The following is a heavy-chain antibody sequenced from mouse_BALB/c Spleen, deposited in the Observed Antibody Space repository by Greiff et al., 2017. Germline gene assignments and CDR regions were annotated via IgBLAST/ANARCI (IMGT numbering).Heavy chain of an antibody. CDR2: ISSGGSYT. CDR1: GFTFSSYA. Sequence: EVQRVESGGGLVKPGGSLKLSCAASGFTFSSYAMSWVRQSPEKRLEWVAEISSGGSYTYYPDTVTGRFTISRDNAKNTLYLEMSSLRSEDTAMYYCARYDYDGYAMDYWGQGTSVTVSS. V-gene: IGHV5-9-4*01. J-gene: IGHJ4*01. CDR3: ARYDYDGYAMDY. D-gene: IGHD2-4*01.